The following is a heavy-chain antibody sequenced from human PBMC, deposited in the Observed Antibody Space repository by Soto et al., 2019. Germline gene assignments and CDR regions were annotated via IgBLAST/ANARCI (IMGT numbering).Heavy chain of an antibody. D-gene: IGHD3-22*01. CDR1: GGSVSSGSYY. J-gene: IGHJ4*02. CDR3: ARALTTYYDSSGYYLGY. Sequence: QVQLQESGPGLVKPSETLSLTCTVSGGSVSSGSYYWSWIRQPPGKGLEWIGYIYYSGCTNYNPCLKSRVTISVDTSTNQFSLKLSSVTAADTAVYYCARALTTYYDSSGYYLGYWGQGTLVTVSS. V-gene: IGHV4-61*01. CDR2: IYYSGCT.